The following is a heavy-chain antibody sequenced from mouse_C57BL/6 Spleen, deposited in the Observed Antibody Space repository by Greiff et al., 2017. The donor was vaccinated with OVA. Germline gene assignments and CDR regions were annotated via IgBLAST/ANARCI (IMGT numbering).Heavy chain of an antibody. Sequence: VQLQESGAELMKPGASVKLSCKATGYTFTGYWIEWVKQRPGHGLEWIGEILPGSGSTNYNEKFKGKATFTADTSSNTAYLQLSSLTTEDSAIYDCARVSISYYYGSSPYYYAIDYWGQGTSVTVSS. J-gene: IGHJ4*01. V-gene: IGHV1-9*01. CDR3: ARVSISYYYGSSPYYYAIDY. D-gene: IGHD1-1*01. CDR1: GYTFTGYW. CDR2: ILPGSGST.